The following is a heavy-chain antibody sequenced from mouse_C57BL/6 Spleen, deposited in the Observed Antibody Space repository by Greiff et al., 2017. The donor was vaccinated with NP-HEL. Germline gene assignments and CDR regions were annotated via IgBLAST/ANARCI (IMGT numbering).Heavy chain of an antibody. CDR2: ISDGGSYT. Sequence: EVMLVESGGGLVKPGGSLKLSCAASGFTFSSYAMSWVRQTPEKRLEWVATISDGGSYTYYPDNVKGRFPISRDNAKNNLYLQRSHLKSEDTAMYYCVAPRFAYWGQGTLVTVSA. D-gene: IGHD6-1*01. CDR1: GFTFSSYA. CDR3: VAPRFAY. V-gene: IGHV5-4*03. J-gene: IGHJ3*01.